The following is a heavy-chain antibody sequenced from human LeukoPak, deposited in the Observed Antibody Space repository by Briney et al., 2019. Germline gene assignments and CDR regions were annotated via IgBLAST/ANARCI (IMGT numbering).Heavy chain of an antibody. CDR3: ATDLGGGSWYGYYFDY. J-gene: IGHJ4*02. D-gene: IGHD2-15*01. CDR1: GFTFSSYG. V-gene: IGHV3-30*03. Sequence: GGSLRLSCAASGFTFSSYGMHWVRQAPGNGLEWVAVISYDGSNKYYADSVKGRFTISRDNSKNTLYLQMNSLRAEDTAVYYCATDLGGGSWYGYYFDYWGQGTLVTVSS. CDR2: ISYDGSNK.